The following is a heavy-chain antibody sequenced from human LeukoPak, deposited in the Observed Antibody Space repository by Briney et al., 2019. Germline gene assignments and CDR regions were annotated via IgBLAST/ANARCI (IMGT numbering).Heavy chain of an antibody. J-gene: IGHJ4*02. CDR3: SRSRSINTWTPGY. D-gene: IGHD1-1*01. CDR2: IYYSVIT. CDR1: GASISSYY. Sequence: PSETLSLTCTVSGASISSYYWSWIRQPPGKGLEWIGYIYYSVITNYNPPLKSRVTISVDTSKNQFSLNLSSVTAADTAVYFCSRSRSINTWTPGYWGQGTLVTVSS. V-gene: IGHV4-59*08.